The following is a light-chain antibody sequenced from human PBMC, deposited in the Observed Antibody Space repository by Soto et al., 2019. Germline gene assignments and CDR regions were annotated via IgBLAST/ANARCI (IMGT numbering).Light chain of an antibody. CDR1: QSVSSSY. CDR3: QQLNSYIT. Sequence: EIVLTQSPGTLSLSPGERATLSCRASQSVSSSYLAWYQQKPGQAPRLLIYGASTRATDMPGTFSGRGSGTEFTLTISSLRPEDFVTYYCQQLNSYITFGQGTRLEI. V-gene: IGKV3-20*01. CDR2: GAS. J-gene: IGKJ5*01.